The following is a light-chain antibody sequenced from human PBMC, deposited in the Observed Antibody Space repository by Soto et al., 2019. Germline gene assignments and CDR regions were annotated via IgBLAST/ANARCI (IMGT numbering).Light chain of an antibody. CDR2: DAS. CDR1: QTVRNNY. V-gene: IGKV3-20*01. CDR3: QQYSIWRT. Sequence: EFVLTQSPGTLSLSPGERATLSCRASQTVRNNYLAWYQQKPGQAPRLLIYDASSRATGIPDRFSGGGSGTEFTLTISSLQSEDFAVYYCQQYSIWRTFGQGTKVDIK. J-gene: IGKJ1*01.